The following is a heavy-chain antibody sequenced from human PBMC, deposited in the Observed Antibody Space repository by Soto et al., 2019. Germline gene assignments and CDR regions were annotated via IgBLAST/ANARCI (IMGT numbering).Heavy chain of an antibody. CDR3: AKDEAGIAAAGTPFYYFDY. D-gene: IGHD6-13*01. V-gene: IGHV3-23*01. Sequence: EVQLLESGGGLVQPGGSLRLSCAASGFTFSSYAMSWVRQAPGKGLEWVSAISGSGGSTYYADSEKGRFTISRDNSKNTLYLQMNSLRAEDTAVYYCAKDEAGIAAAGTPFYYFDYWGQGTLVTVSS. CDR1: GFTFSSYA. CDR2: ISGSGGST. J-gene: IGHJ4*02.